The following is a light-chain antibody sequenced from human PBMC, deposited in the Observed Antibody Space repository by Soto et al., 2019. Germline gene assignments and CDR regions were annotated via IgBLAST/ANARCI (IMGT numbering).Light chain of an antibody. CDR2: AAS. Sequence: IEMTQSPSSLSASVGDRVTITCRASQSISSYLNWYQQKPGNAPNLLIYAASTLQSGVPSRFSAYGSETDFTLTISNLQAEDFATYYCQQSYTTPRTFGQGTKVEVK. CDR1: QSISSY. V-gene: IGKV1-39*01. CDR3: QQSYTTPRT. J-gene: IGKJ1*01.